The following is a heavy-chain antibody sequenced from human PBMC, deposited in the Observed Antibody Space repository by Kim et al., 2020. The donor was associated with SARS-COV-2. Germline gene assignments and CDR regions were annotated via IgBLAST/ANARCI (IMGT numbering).Heavy chain of an antibody. CDR3: ATDERYCSSTSCYFGY. D-gene: IGHD2-2*01. Sequence: GGSLRLSCAASALTFSTYTMSWVRQAPGKGLEWVSSISSSSKYIYYADSVKGRFTISRDNAKNSLYLQMNSLRAEDTAVYYCATDERYCSSTSCYFGYWGQGTLVTASS. CDR2: ISSSSKYI. J-gene: IGHJ4*02. V-gene: IGHV3-21*01. CDR1: ALTFSTYT.